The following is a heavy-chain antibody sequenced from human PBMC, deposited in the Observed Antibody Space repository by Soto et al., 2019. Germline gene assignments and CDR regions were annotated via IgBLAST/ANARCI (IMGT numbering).Heavy chain of an antibody. CDR2: INPNSGGT. V-gene: IGHV1-2*04. J-gene: IGHJ6*02. CDR3: ARDSTSTFGEFDYYYYYGMDV. CDR1: GYTFTGYY. D-gene: IGHD3-10*01. Sequence: ASVKVSCKASGYTFTGYYMHWVRQAPGQGLEWMGWINPNSGGTNYAQKFQGWVTMTRDTSISTAYMELSRLRSDDTAVYYCARDSTSTFGEFDYYYYYGMDVWGQGTTVTVSS.